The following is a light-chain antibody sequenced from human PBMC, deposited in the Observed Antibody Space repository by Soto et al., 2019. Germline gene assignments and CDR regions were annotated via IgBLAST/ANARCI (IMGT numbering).Light chain of an antibody. CDR3: XXXXXSGT. V-gene: IGKV3-20*01. CDR2: GAS. J-gene: IGKJ1*01. CDR1: QSVSNNY. Sequence: EIVLTQSPGTLSLSPGERATLPRRASQSVSNNYLAWYQQTPGQAPRLLIYGASNRATGIPDRFSGSGSGTDFTLTISRLEPEDFAXXXXXXXXXSGTFGQGTKGDIK.